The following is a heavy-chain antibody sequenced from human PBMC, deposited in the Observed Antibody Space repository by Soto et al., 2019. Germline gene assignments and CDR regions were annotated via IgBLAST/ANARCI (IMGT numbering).Heavy chain of an antibody. CDR1: GFTFSSYA. CDR3: ARDPGAGTAPYYYYGMVV. J-gene: IGHJ6*02. CDR2: ISYDGTNK. Sequence: GGSLRLSCAASGFTFSSYAMHWVRQAPGKGLEWVAVISYDGTNKYYAGSVKGRFTISRDNSKNTLYLQMNSLRAEDTAVYYCARDPGAGTAPYYYYGMVVWGQGTTVTVSS. V-gene: IGHV3-30-3*01. D-gene: IGHD1-7*01.